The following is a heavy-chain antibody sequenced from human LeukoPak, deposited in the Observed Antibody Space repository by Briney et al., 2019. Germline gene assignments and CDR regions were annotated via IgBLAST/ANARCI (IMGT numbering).Heavy chain of an antibody. D-gene: IGHD4-17*01. CDR3: AREITVTAADYGMDV. CDR1: GFTFSSYW. J-gene: IGHJ6*02. V-gene: IGHV3-74*01. CDR2: IASDGSST. Sequence: GGSLRLSCAASGFTFSSYWMNWVRQAPGKGLVWDSRIASDGSSTTYADSVKGRFSISRDNAKNTLYLQMNSLRVEDTAVYYCAREITVTAADYGMDVWGQGTTVTVSS.